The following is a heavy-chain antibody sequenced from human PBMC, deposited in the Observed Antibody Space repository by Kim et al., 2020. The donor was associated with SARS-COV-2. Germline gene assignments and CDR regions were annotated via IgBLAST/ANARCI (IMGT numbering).Heavy chain of an antibody. CDR3: ARSNILTGYYQT. J-gene: IGHJ5*02. V-gene: IGHV2-70*01. Sequence: YYSTSLKTRLTISKDTSKNQVVLTMTNMDPVDTATYYCARSNILTGYYQTWGQGTLVTVSS. D-gene: IGHD3-9*01.